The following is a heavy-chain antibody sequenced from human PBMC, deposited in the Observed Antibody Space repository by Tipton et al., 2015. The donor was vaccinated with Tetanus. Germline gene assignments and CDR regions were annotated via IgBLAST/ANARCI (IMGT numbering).Heavy chain of an antibody. CDR1: GGTFNNYF. CDR3: ARGDYYGSGTYDV. CDR2: INYDGST. Sequence: TLSLTCAVYGGTFNNYFWTWIRQPSGKGLEWIGEINYDGSTNYSPSLKSRVTLSLDTTKKQVSLKLSSVTAADTAVYYCARGDYYGSGTYDVWGQGTTVTVPS. D-gene: IGHD3-10*01. J-gene: IGHJ6*02. V-gene: IGHV4-34*01.